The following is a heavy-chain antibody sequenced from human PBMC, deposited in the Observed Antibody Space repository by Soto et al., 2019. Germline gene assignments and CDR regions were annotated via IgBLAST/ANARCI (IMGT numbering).Heavy chain of an antibody. Sequence: QVPLVQSGAEVKKPGSSVTVSCKASGGTFSSYAIHWVRQAPGQGLEWMGGIIPMYGPAKYAQRFQGSVTITADESTTTVYMELTSLTSQDTAVYYCARVTSMVRGVIDNWFDPWGHGTLVTVSS. CDR3: ARVTSMVRGVIDNWFDP. J-gene: IGHJ5*02. V-gene: IGHV1-69*01. CDR1: GGTFSSYA. CDR2: IIPMYGPA. D-gene: IGHD3-10*01.